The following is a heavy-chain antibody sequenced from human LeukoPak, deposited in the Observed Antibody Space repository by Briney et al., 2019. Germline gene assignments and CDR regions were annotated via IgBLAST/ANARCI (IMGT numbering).Heavy chain of an antibody. J-gene: IGHJ5*02. CDR2: INHSGST. CDR1: GGSFSGYY. CDR3: ARGPVPAAFNWFDP. Sequence: SETLSLTCAVHGGSFSGYYWSSVRQPPGKGLEWIGEINHSGSTNYNPSLKSRVTISVDTSKNQFSLKLSSVTAADTAVYYCARGPVPAAFNWFDPWGQGTLVTVSS. D-gene: IGHD2-2*01. V-gene: IGHV4-34*01.